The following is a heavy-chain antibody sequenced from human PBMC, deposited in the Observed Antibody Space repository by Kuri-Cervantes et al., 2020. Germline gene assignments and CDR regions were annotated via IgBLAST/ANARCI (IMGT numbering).Heavy chain of an antibody. CDR2: ISYDGSNK. V-gene: IGHV3-30-3*01. CDR1: GFTFSSYA. CDR3: ARAPTYYYDSSGSQENAFDI. Sequence: GESLKLSCAASGFTFSSYAMHWVRQAPGKGLEWVAVISYDGSNKYYADYVKGRFTISRDDSKNTLYLQMNSLRAGDTAVYYCARAPTYYYDSSGSQENAFDIWGQGTMVTVSS. D-gene: IGHD3-22*01. J-gene: IGHJ3*02.